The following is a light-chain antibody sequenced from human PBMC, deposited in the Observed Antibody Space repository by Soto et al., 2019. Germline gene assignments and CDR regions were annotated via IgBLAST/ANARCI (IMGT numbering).Light chain of an antibody. V-gene: IGLV2-14*01. CDR1: TSDVDGYNF. CDR3: SSYTSSSTPWV. Sequence: QSALTQPASVSGSPGQSITISCTGTTSDVDGYNFVSWYQQHPGKAPKLMIYEDSHRPSGVSNRFSGSKSGNTASLTISGLQAEDEADYYCSSYTSSSTPWVFGGGTKVTVL. CDR2: EDS. J-gene: IGLJ3*02.